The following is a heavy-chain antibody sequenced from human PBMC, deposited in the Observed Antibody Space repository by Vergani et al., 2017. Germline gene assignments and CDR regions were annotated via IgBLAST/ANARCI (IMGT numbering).Heavy chain of an antibody. V-gene: IGHV3-23*04. J-gene: IGHJ4*02. CDR2: ISGSGVSA. CDR3: AKQYFVSENYLFDY. CDR1: GFTFINAW. D-gene: IGHD3-9*01. Sequence: EVQLVESGGGLVKPGGSLRLSCAASGFTFINAWMTWVRQGPGKGLEWVSGISGSGVSAYYTDYVKGRFTISRDNSKIMLFLQMNNLRTEDTSIYCCAKQYFVSENYLFDYWHQGTLVTVSS.